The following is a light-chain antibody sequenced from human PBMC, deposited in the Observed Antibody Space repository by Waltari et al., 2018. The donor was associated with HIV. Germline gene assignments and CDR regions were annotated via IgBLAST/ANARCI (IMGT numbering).Light chain of an antibody. CDR1: HSLLYSTKNQTF. J-gene: IGKJ1*01. CDR2: WAS. Sequence: DIVMTQSPDSLAVSLGERATINCKSSHSLLYSTKNQTFVAWYQQKPRQPPKLLIYWASVRGSGVPDRFSASGSETDFTLTINSLQAEDVALYYCQQYYHTLWTFGRGTKVEIK. CDR3: QQYYHTLWT. V-gene: IGKV4-1*01.